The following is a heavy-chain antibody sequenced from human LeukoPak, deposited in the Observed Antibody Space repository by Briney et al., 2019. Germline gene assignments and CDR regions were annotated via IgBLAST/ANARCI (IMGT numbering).Heavy chain of an antibody. CDR1: GFTFSSYA. CDR3: AKCPLYDYVWGSCFDY. D-gene: IGHD3-16*01. Sequence: GGSLRLSCAASGFTFSSYAMSWVRQAPGKGLEWVSAISGSGGSTYYADSVKGRFTISRDNSKNTLYLQMNSLRAEDTAVYYCAKCPLYDYVWGSCFDYWGQGTLVTVSS. CDR2: ISGSGGST. V-gene: IGHV3-23*01. J-gene: IGHJ4*02.